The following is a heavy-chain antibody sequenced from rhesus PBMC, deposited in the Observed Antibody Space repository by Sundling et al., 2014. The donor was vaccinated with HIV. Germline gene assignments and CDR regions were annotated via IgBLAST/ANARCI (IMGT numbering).Heavy chain of an antibody. CDR1: GFTFSSYG. CDR3: ANLDLDWFSWGLDS. D-gene: IGHD3-3*01. V-gene: IGHV3S42*01. J-gene: IGHJ6*01. CDR2: INSDGGST. Sequence: EVQLVETGGGLVQPGGSLKLSCAASGFTFSSYGMTWVRQAPGKGLEWVSTINSDGGSTYYADSVRGRFAISRDNSKNTLSLQMNSLRAEDTAVYYCANLDLDWFSWGLDSWGQGVVVTGLL.